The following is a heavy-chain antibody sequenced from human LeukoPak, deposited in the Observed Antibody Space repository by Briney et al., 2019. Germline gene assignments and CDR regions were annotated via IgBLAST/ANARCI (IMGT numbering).Heavy chain of an antibody. D-gene: IGHD3-10*01. CDR3: AREWFGDLTLDY. CDR1: GGSISSSNW. V-gene: IGHV4-4*02. J-gene: IGHJ4*02. Sequence: NPSETLSLTCAVSGGSISSSNWWSWVRQPPGKGLEWIGRIYTSGSTNYNLSLKSRVTISVDTSKNQFSLKLSSVTAADTAVYYCAREWFGDLTLDYWGQGTLVTVSS. CDR2: IYTSGST.